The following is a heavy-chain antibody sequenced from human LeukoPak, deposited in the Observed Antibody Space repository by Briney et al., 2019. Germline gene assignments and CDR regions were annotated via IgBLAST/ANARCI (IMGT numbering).Heavy chain of an antibody. V-gene: IGHV4-34*01. CDR3: ARGFYDILTGYYSFLGGYYYYYYMDV. CDR2: INHGGST. CDR1: GGSFSGYY. D-gene: IGHD3-9*01. Sequence: SETLSLTCAVYGGSFSGYYWSWIRQPPGKGLEWIGEINHGGSTNYNTSLKSRVTISVETSKNQFSLKLSSVTAADTAVYYCARGFYDILTGYYSFLGGYYYYYYMDVWGKGTTVTVSS. J-gene: IGHJ6*03.